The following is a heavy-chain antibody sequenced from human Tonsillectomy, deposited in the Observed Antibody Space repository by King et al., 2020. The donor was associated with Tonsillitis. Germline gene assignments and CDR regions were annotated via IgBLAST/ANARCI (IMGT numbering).Heavy chain of an antibody. V-gene: IGHV4-59*08. J-gene: IGHJ4*02. CDR1: GGSISNYY. Sequence: QLQESGPGLVKPSETLSLTCAVSGGSISNYYWGWIRQPPGKGLEWIGFIYYSGTANCNPSLKSRVTISVDTSKNQFSLKLRSVTAADTAVYYCARHYYYDSSGYWSPFDYWGPGTLVTVSS. CDR3: ARHYYYDSSGYWSPFDY. D-gene: IGHD3-22*01. CDR2: IYYSGTA.